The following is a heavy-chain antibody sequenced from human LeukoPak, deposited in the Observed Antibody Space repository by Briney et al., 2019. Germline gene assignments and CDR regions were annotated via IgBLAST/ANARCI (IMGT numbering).Heavy chain of an antibody. CDR2: IKSKTDGGTT. CDR1: GFTFSNAW. CDR3: AKDWPPIKGIAVAGPLGFDY. V-gene: IGHV3-15*01. J-gene: IGHJ4*02. D-gene: IGHD6-19*01. Sequence: PGGSLRLSCAASGFTFSNAWMSWVRQAPGKGLEWVGRIKSKTDGGTTDYAAPVKGRFSISRDDSKNTLYLQMNSLRAEDTAVYYCAKDWPPIKGIAVAGPLGFDYWGQGTLVTVSS.